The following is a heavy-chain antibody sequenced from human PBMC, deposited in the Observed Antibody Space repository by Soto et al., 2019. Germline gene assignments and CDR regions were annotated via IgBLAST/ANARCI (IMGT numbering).Heavy chain of an antibody. CDR1: GFTFSSYA. J-gene: IGHJ4*02. CDR3: ARGGVWFPTSGSFDY. D-gene: IGHD2-21*01. CDR2: ISYDGSNK. V-gene: IGHV3-30-3*01. Sequence: GGSLRLSCAASGFTFSSYAMHWVRQAPGKGLEWVAVISYDGSNKYYADSVKGRFTISRDNSKNTLYLQMNSLRAEDTAVYYCARGGVWFPTSGSFDYWGQGTLVTVSS.